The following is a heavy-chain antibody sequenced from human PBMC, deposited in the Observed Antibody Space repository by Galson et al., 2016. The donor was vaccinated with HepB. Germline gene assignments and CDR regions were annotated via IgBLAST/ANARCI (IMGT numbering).Heavy chain of an antibody. V-gene: IGHV3-23*01. Sequence: SLRLSCAASGFTFSSQTMSWVRQAPEKGLQWVSSISGGADITYYADSVKGRFTISRDNSKDTLSLQLNSLRAEDTALYYCAKDRTLSSDYFDSWGQGTLVTVSS. CDR2: ISGGADIT. J-gene: IGHJ4*02. CDR1: GFTFSSQT. CDR3: AKDRTLSSDYFDS.